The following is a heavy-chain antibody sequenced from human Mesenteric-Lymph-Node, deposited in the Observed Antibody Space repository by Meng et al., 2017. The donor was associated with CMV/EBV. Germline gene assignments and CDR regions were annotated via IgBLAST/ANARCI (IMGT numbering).Heavy chain of an antibody. Sequence: GGSLRLSCAASGFAFNDYYMTWIRQAPGKGLEWVAYISFSGDSINYAHSVKGRFTISRDNGKNSLYLQMNSLRAEDTAVYYCARVGRETEEGYFDYWGQGTVVTVSS. CDR3: ARVGRETEEGYFDY. D-gene: IGHD7-27*01. V-gene: IGHV3-11*04. CDR1: GFAFNDYY. J-gene: IGHJ4*02. CDR2: ISFSGDSI.